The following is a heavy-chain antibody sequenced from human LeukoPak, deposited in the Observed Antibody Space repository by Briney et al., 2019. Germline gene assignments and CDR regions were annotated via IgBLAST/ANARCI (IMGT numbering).Heavy chain of an antibody. J-gene: IGHJ4*02. CDR3: AKDTGDSYGTFDH. CDR1: GFTFSSYA. D-gene: IGHD5-18*01. CDR2: ISGSGGAT. V-gene: IGHV3-23*01. Sequence: GGSLRLSCAASGFTFSSYAMSWVRQAPGKGLEWISAISGSGGATYHADSVKGHFTISRDNSKNTLYLQMNSLRAEDTAVYYCAKDTGDSYGTFDHWGQGTLVTVSS.